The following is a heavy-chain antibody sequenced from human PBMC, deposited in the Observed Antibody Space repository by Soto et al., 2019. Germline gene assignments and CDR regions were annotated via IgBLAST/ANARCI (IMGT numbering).Heavy chain of an antibody. CDR2: ISSSSSTI. CDR3: ARDPAAIFNYYYYMDV. J-gene: IGHJ6*03. CDR1: GFTFSSYS. D-gene: IGHD2-2*02. V-gene: IGHV3-48*01. Sequence: PGGSLRLSCAASGFTFSSYSMNWVRQAPGKGLEWVSYISSSSSTIYYADSVKGRFTISRDNAKNSLYLQMNSLRAEDTAVYYCARDPAAIFNYYYYMDVWGKGTTDTGSS.